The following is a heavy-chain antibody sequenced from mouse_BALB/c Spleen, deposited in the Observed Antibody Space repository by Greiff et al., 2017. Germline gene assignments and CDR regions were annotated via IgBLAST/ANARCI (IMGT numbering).Heavy chain of an antibody. CDR1: GFTFTDYY. V-gene: IGHV7-3*02. D-gene: IGHD4-1*01. CDR3: GRDLTPYAMDY. J-gene: IGHJ4*01. Sequence: EVKLMESGGGLVQPGGSLRLSCATSGFTFTDYYMSWVRQPPGKALEWLGFIRNKANGYTTEYSASVKGRLTISRVNSQRILYLQMHTLRAEDSAAGYCGRDLTPYAMDYWGQGTSVTVSA. CDR2: IRNKANGYTT.